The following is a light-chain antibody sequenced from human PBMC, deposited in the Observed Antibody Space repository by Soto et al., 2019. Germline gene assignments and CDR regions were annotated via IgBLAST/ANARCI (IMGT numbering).Light chain of an antibody. CDR2: GEF. Sequence: EFVLTQSPGTLSLSPGERATLSCRASQSVSIDLAWYQQTPGQAPRIIIYGEFTRATGIPDRLSGTGSGTELNLTISRLQSEDFALDYCQKYNDWTLTFGQGTKVDIK. CDR3: QKYNDWTLT. V-gene: IGKV3-15*01. J-gene: IGKJ1*01. CDR1: QSVSID.